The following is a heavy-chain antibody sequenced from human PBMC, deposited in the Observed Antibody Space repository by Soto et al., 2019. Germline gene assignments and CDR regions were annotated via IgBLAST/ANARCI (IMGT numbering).Heavy chain of an antibody. CDR2: ISAYNGNT. Sequence: ASVKVSCKASGYTFTSYGISWVRQAPGQGLEWMGWISAYNGNTNYAQKLQGRVTMTTDTSTSTAYMELRSLRSDDTAVYYCARDEGYYDILTGYSEGWFDPWGQGTLVTVSS. CDR1: GYTFTSYG. CDR3: ARDEGYYDILTGYSEGWFDP. D-gene: IGHD3-9*01. J-gene: IGHJ5*02. V-gene: IGHV1-18*01.